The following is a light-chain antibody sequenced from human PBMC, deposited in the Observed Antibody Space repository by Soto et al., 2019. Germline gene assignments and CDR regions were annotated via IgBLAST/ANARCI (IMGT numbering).Light chain of an antibody. CDR3: SSFTSNRIYV. CDR2: GVT. V-gene: IGLV2-14*03. Sequence: QSALTQPTTVSGSPGQSITISCTGNHNDIGTYDYVSWYQQHPGRAPRLLIHGVTTRPSGISGRFSASKSGLTASLTISGLQPEDEADYYCSSFTSNRIYVSGHRTKVTVL. CDR1: HNDIGTYDY. J-gene: IGLJ1*01.